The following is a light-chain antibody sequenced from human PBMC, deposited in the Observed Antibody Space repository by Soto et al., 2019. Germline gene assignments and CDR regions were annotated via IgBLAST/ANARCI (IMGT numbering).Light chain of an antibody. Sequence: QLVLTQPPSVSGAPGQRVTISCTGSSSNIAAGYDVHWYQQLPGAAPKLLIYGNNHRPSGVPDRFSGSKSGTSASLAITGLQAEDEADYYCQSYDSSLSAWVFGGATQLTVL. CDR2: GNN. CDR3: QSYDSSLSAWV. J-gene: IGLJ3*02. CDR1: SSNIAAGYD. V-gene: IGLV1-40*01.